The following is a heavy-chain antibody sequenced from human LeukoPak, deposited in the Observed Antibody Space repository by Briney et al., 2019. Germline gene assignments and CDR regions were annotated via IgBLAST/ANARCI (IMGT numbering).Heavy chain of an antibody. Sequence: ASVKVSYKASGYSFTSYGISWVRQAPGQGLEWMGWISAYYGNTNYALKLQGRVTMTTDTSTSTAYMELRSLRSDDTAVYYCARVRSAAAGSRGYYGMDVWGQGTTVTVS. V-gene: IGHV1-18*01. J-gene: IGHJ6*02. CDR3: ARVRSAAAGSRGYYGMDV. D-gene: IGHD6-13*01. CDR1: GYSFTSYG. CDR2: ISAYYGNT.